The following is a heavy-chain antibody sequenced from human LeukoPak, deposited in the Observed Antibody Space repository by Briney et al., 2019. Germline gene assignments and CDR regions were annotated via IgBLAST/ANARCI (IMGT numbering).Heavy chain of an antibody. Sequence: GGSLRLSCAASGFTFSSYAMSWVRQAPGKGLEWVSAISGSGGSTYYADSVKGRFAISRDNSRNTLSLQMNSLTVEDTAVYYCARESKWQQPSFQYWGQGTLVTVSS. D-gene: IGHD6-13*01. CDR3: ARESKWQQPSFQY. CDR1: GFTFSSYA. CDR2: ISGSGGST. V-gene: IGHV3-23*01. J-gene: IGHJ1*01.